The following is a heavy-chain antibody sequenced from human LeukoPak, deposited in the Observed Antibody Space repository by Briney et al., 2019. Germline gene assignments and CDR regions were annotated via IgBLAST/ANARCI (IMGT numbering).Heavy chain of an antibody. V-gene: IGHV3-23*01. D-gene: IGHD3-22*01. CDR1: GFTFSSYA. CDR3: AKSQEDDSSGYYYSNFDY. CDR2: ISPSGDRT. J-gene: IGHJ4*02. Sequence: PGGSLRLSCAASGFTFSSYAMSWVRQAPGKGLEWVSFISPSGDRTSNADSVEGRFTISRDNTRNTLYLQMNSLRDEDTGVYYCAKSQEDDSSGYYYSNFDYWGQGALVTVSS.